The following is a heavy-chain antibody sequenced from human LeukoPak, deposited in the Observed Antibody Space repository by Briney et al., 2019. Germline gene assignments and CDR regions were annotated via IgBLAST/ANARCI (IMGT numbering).Heavy chain of an antibody. J-gene: IGHJ6*04. CDR1: GFTCSSYE. D-gene: IGHD3-10*02. CDR2: ISSSGSTI. CDR3: AELGITMIGGV. Sequence: GGSLRLSCAASGFTCSSYEMNWVRQAPGKGLEWVSYISSSGSTIYYADSVKGRFTIARDNAKNSLYLQMNSLRAEDTAVYYCAELGITMIGGVWGKGTTVTISS. V-gene: IGHV3-48*03.